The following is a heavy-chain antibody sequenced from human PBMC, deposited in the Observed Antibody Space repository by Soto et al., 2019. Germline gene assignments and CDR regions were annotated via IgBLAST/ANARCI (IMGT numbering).Heavy chain of an antibody. CDR2: ILNDGSNR. D-gene: IGHD3-10*01. V-gene: IGHV3-33*01. CDR1: GFTFSNYG. J-gene: IGHJ6*02. CDR3: ARDDEYSGNGMDG. Sequence: QVQLVESGGGVVQPGRSLRLSCAASGFTFSNYGMHWVRQAPGKGLEWVAVILNDGSNRYHADSVKDRFTISRDNSKNTLYLQMNSLSAEDTDVYYCARDDEYSGNGMDGWRQGTRVTVS.